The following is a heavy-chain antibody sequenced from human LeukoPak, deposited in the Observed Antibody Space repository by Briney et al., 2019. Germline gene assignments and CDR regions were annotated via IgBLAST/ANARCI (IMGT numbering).Heavy chain of an antibody. CDR2: IYYRVTP. CDR3: ARHERAASLDHALDI. D-gene: IGHD2-15*01. J-gene: IGHJ3*02. Sequence: PSETLSLTCTVSGGSISSYYWSWLRQAPGKGREGSGYIYYRVTPTSTPSLKTPLPTSVDTSKNQFSLTLSSVTAADTAVYYCARHERAASLDHALDIWGQGTMVSVSS. V-gene: IGHV4-59*08. CDR1: GGSISSYY.